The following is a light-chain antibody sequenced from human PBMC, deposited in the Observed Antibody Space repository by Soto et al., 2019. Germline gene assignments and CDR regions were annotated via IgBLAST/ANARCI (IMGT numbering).Light chain of an antibody. Sequence: DIQMTQSPSSLSASVGDRVTITCRASQDINNYLAWYQHKPGKVPKLLIYAASTLQSGVPSRFSGSGSGTDFTLTISSLQPEDVATYYCQKYNRAPWTFGQGTKVEIK. J-gene: IGKJ1*01. CDR2: AAS. CDR3: QKYNRAPWT. CDR1: QDINNY. V-gene: IGKV1-27*01.